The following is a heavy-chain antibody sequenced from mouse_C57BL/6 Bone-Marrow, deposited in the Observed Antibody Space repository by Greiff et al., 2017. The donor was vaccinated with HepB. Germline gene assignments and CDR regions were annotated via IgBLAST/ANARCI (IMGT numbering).Heavy chain of an antibody. J-gene: IGHJ3*01. V-gene: IGHV1-55*01. CDR2: IYPGSGST. CDR3: AGYGGSSDVFAY. Sequence: QVQLQQPGAELVKPGASVKMSCKASGYTFTSYWITWVKQRPGQGLEWIGDIYPGSGSTNYHEKFKSKATLTVDTTTSTAYLQLSSLTSEDSAVYYGAGYGGSSDVFAYWGQGTLVTVSA. CDR1: GYTFTSYW. D-gene: IGHD1-1*01.